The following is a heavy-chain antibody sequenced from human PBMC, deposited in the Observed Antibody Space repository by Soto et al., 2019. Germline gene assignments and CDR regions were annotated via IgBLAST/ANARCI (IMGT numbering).Heavy chain of an antibody. V-gene: IGHV1-8*01. Sequence: GASVKVSCKASGYTFTSYDINWVRQATGQGLERMGWMNPNSGNTGYAQKFQGRVTMTRNTSISTAYMELSSLRSEDTAVYYCARVVPAAVWGLDDYYYYYMDVWGKGTTVTVSS. CDR3: ARVVPAAVWGLDDYYYYYMDV. CDR1: GYTFTSYD. CDR2: MNPNSGNT. D-gene: IGHD2-2*01. J-gene: IGHJ6*03.